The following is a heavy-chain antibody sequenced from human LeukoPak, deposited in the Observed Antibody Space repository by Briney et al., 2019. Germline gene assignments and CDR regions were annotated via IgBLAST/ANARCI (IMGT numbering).Heavy chain of an antibody. D-gene: IGHD1-26*01. CDR2: INPSGGST. V-gene: IGHV1-46*01. J-gene: IGHJ4*02. CDR3: ARVVGATHFDY. CDR1: GYTFTSYY. Sequence: GASVKVSCKASGYTFTSYYMHWVRQAPGQGLEWMGIINPSGGSTSYAQKFQGRVTMTRDMSTSTVYMELSSLRSEDTAVYYCARVVGATHFDYWGQGTLVTVSS.